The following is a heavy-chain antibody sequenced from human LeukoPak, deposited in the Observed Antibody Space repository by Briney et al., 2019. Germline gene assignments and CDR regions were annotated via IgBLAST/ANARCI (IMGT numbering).Heavy chain of an antibody. J-gene: IGHJ3*02. CDR2: ISYIGST. D-gene: IGHD4-17*01. Sequence: SETLSLTCAVSTDSFSSHYWTWIRQPPGKGLEWIGYISYIGSTNYNPSLKSRVTISIDTSKNQFSLRLSTVTAADTAVYYCARDVVTVTKGFDIWGQGTMVGVSS. CDR1: TDSFSSHY. CDR3: ARDVVTVTKGFDI. V-gene: IGHV4-59*11.